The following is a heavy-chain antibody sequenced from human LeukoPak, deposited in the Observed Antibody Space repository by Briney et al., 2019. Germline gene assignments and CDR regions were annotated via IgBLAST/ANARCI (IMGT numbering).Heavy chain of an antibody. CDR2: ISSSSSYI. V-gene: IGHV3-21*01. CDR3: ASWPIVVPAAISDY. J-gene: IGHJ4*02. Sequence: GGSLRLSCAASGFTFSSYSMNWVRQAPGKGLEWVSSISSSSSYIYYADSVKGRFTISRDNAKNSLYLQMNSLRAEDTAVYYCASWPIVVPAAISDYWGQGTLVTVSS. CDR1: GFTFSSYS. D-gene: IGHD2-2*02.